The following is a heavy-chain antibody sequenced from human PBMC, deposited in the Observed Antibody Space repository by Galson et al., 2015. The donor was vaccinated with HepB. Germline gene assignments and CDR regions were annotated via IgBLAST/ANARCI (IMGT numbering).Heavy chain of an antibody. V-gene: IGHV1-46*01. CDR1: GYTFTSYY. Sequence: SVKVSCKASGYTFTSYYMHWVRQAPGQGLEWMGIINPSGGSTSYAQKFQGRVTMTRDTSTSTVYMELSSLRSEDTAVYYCARDPDVSGYCSGGSCYSDKSWGQGTLVTVSS. J-gene: IGHJ5*02. D-gene: IGHD2-15*01. CDR2: INPSGGST. CDR3: ARDPDVSGYCSGGSCYSDKS.